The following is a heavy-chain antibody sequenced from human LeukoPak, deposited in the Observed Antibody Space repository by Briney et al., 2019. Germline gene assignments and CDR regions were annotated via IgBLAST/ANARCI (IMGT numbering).Heavy chain of an antibody. CDR2: INPNSGGT. D-gene: IGHD2-2*01. Sequence: ASVKVSCKASGYTFTGYYMHWVRQAPGQGLEWMGRINPNSGGTNYAQKFQGRVTMTRDTSISTAYMVLSRLRSDDTAVYYCAREPRRAAMYVPFDYWGQGTLVTVSS. CDR3: AREPRRAAMYVPFDY. V-gene: IGHV1-2*06. J-gene: IGHJ4*02. CDR1: GYTFTGYY.